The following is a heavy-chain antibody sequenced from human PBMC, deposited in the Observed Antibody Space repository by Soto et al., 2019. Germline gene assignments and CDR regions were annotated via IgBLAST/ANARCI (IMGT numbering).Heavy chain of an antibody. CDR2: IIPIFGTA. Sequence: SVKVSCKASGYTFTSYAISWVRQAPGQGLEWMGGIIPIFGTANYAQKLQGRVTITADESTSTAYMELSSLKTEDTAVYYCARHRIIRANHMTTVISNDGFDIWGQGTMVTVSS. D-gene: IGHD4-17*01. CDR1: GYTFTSYA. J-gene: IGHJ3*02. V-gene: IGHV1-69*13. CDR3: ARHRIIRANHMTTVISNDGFDI.